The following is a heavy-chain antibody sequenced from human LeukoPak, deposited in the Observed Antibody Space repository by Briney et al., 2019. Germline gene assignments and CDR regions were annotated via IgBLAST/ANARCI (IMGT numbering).Heavy chain of an antibody. CDR2: INPESGDT. Sequence: ASVTDSCKASGHTFIGYYLHWVRQAPGQGLEWMGWINPESGDTNYLKRVQGGVTINRDTNINTAYMELSRLTYNDTAVYYCTRDLLGGSGTFDPWGQGTLVTVSS. CDR3: TRDLLGGSGTFDP. D-gene: IGHD3-10*01. V-gene: IGHV1-2*02. J-gene: IGHJ5*02. CDR1: GHTFIGYY.